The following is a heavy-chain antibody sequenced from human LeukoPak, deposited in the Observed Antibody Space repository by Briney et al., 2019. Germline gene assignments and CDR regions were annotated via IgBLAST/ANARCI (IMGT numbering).Heavy chain of an antibody. CDR2: ISSSGSTR. D-gene: IGHD3-22*01. J-gene: IGHJ4*02. V-gene: IGHV3-48*01. CDR1: GFSFSSYS. Sequence: QSGGSLRLSCAASGFSFSSYSMNWVRQAPGKGLEWVSYISSSGSTRYYADSVKGRFTISRDNAKNSLYLQMNSLRAEDTAVYYCARVSSGYCFDYWGQGTVVTVYS. CDR3: ARVSSGYCFDY.